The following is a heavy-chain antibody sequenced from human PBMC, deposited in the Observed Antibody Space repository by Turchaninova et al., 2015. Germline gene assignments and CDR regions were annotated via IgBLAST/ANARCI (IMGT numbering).Heavy chain of an antibody. CDR2: ISTTTLYI. V-gene: IGHV3-21*01. CDR3: ARERGYDLLTGYYLYDY. D-gene: IGHD3/OR15-3a*01. CDR1: GFAFSSYS. Sequence: EVQLVESGGGLVKPGGSLRLSCAASGFAFSSYSLNWVRQAPGRGLGWVSAISTTTLYINSQASVKGRFTISRDNARNSLYLQMNSLRAEDTAVYFCARERGYDLLTGYYLYDYWGQGTLVTVSS. J-gene: IGHJ4*02.